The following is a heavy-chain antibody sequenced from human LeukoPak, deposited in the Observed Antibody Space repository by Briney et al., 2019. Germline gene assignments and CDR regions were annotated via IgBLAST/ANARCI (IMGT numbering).Heavy chain of an antibody. J-gene: IGHJ4*02. CDR2: IIPIFGTA. D-gene: IGHD3-22*01. Sequence: SVKVSCKASGGTFSSYAISWVRQAPGQGLEWMGGIIPIFGTANYAQKFQGRVTITADESTSTAYMELSSLRSEDTAVYYCASIGSSAYIPFDYWGQGTLVTVSS. V-gene: IGHV1-69*13. CDR1: GGTFSSYA. CDR3: ASIGSSAYIPFDY.